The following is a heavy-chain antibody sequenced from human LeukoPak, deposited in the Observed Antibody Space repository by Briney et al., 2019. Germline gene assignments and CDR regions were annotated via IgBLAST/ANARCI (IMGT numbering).Heavy chain of an antibody. V-gene: IGHV3-66*01. D-gene: IGHD6-13*01. CDR1: GFTVSKKY. CDR3: ATEAGVD. Sequence: GGSLRLSCAVSGFTVSKKYMTWVCQAPGKGLEWVSSIYSGGGTYYADSVKGRFTISRDNSKNTLNLQMNSLRTEDAAVYYCATEAGVDWGQGTLVTVSS. CDR2: IYSGGGT. J-gene: IGHJ4*02.